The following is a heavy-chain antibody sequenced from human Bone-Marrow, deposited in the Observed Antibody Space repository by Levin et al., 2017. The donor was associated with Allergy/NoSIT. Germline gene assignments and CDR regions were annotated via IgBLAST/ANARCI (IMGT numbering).Heavy chain of an antibody. V-gene: IGHV3-9*01. Sequence: GGSLRLSCAASGFTFDDYAMHWVRQAPGKGLEWVSGISWNSGSIGYADSVKGRFTISRDNAKNSLYLQMNSLRAEDTALYYCAKGVLITMIVVVIMDWFDPWGQGTLVTVSS. CDR1: GFTFDDYA. J-gene: IGHJ5*02. D-gene: IGHD3-22*01. CDR3: AKGVLITMIVVVIMDWFDP. CDR2: ISWNSGSI.